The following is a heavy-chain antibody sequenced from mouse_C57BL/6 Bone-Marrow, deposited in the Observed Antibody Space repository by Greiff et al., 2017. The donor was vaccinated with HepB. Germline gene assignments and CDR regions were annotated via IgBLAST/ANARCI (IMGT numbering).Heavy chain of an antibody. D-gene: IGHD2-14*01. CDR2: IYPRDGST. CDR3: ARLGTMGTTILYYYAMDY. V-gene: IGHV1-85*01. Sequence: QVQLQQSGPELVKPGASVKLSCKASGYTFTSYDINWVKQRPGQGLEWIGWIYPRDGSTKYNEKFKGKATLTVDTSSSTAYMELHSLTSEDSAVYFCARLGTMGTTILYYYAMDYWGQGTSVTVSS. J-gene: IGHJ4*01. CDR1: GYTFTSYD.